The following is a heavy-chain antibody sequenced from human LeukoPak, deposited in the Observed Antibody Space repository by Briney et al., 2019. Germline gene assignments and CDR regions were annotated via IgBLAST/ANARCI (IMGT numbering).Heavy chain of an antibody. CDR3: AKRMSRGAVAALFDY. Sequence: GVSLRLSCAASGFTFSSYAMSWVRQGPGKGLERVSAISGSGGSTYYADSGKGRFTISRDNSKNTLYLQMNSLRAEDTAVYYCAKRMSRGAVAALFDYWGQGTLVTVSS. CDR1: GFTFSSYA. D-gene: IGHD6-19*01. CDR2: ISGSGGST. V-gene: IGHV3-23*01. J-gene: IGHJ4*02.